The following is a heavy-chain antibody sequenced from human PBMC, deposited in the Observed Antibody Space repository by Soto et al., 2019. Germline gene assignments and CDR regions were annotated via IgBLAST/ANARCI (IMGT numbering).Heavy chain of an antibody. CDR1: GYSLTDKH. CDR3: ARGHSTDCSNGVCSFFYNHEMDV. J-gene: IGHJ6*02. CDR2: INPKSGGT. Sequence: SVKPSCKASGYSLTDKHIHWARQATGQGLEWLGRINPKSGGTSTAQKFQGWVTMTRDRSISTVYMELTRLRSDDTAVYFCARGHSTDCSNGVCSFFYNHEMDVWGQGATVTVS. D-gene: IGHD2-8*01. V-gene: IGHV1-2*04.